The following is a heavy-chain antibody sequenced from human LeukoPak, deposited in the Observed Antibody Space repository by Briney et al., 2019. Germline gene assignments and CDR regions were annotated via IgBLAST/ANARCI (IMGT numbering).Heavy chain of an antibody. J-gene: IGHJ3*02. CDR3: AAVPNANAWYWDDAFDI. CDR1: GFTFTTSA. V-gene: IGHV1-58*01. D-gene: IGHD2-8*02. CDR2: IVVGSGNT. Sequence: GTSVKVSCKASGFTFTTSAVQWVRQARGQRLEWIGRIVVGSGNTDHAQKIQGRLTITRDISTSTAYMELSSLTSDDTAVYYCAAVPNANAWYWDDAFDIWGQGTMVTVSS.